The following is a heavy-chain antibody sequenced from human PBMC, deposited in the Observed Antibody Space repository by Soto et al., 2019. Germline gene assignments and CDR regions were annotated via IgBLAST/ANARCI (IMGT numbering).Heavy chain of an antibody. CDR1: GFTFSSYA. J-gene: IGHJ6*02. CDR3: GTIGYCSSTSCLDPIYYYDGMDV. D-gene: IGHD2-2*01. V-gene: IGHV3-23*01. CDR2: ISGSGGST. Sequence: EVQLLESGGGLVQPGGSLRLSCAASGFTFSSYAMSWVRQAPGKGLEWVSAISGSGGSTYYADSVKGRFTISRDNPKNTLYLQMNSLRAEDTAVYYCGTIGYCSSTSCLDPIYYYDGMDVWGQGTTVAVSS.